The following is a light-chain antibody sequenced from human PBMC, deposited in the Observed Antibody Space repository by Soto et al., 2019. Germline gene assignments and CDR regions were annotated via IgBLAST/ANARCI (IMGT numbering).Light chain of an antibody. CDR3: QRSYSSPLT. J-gene: IGKJ4*01. Sequence: DIQMTQSPASLSASVGDRVTITCRASQSITTYLNWYRQKPGKAPKLLIYAASSLQSGVPSRFSGSGSETEFTLSISSLQPEDCATYFCQRSYSSPLTFGGGTKVDIK. CDR1: QSITTY. V-gene: IGKV1-39*01. CDR2: AAS.